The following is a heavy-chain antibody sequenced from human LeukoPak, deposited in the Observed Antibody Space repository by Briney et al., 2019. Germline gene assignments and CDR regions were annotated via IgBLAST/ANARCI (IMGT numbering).Heavy chain of an antibody. D-gene: IGHD3-10*01. Sequence: PGGSLRLSCAASGFTFSSHAMSWVRQAPGMGLAWVSVITGSGGSTYYADSVKGRFTIARDNSKNMLYLQLNSLRAEDTAVYYCATQHPITMVRGAMLLDYWGQGTLVTVSS. CDR2: ITGSGGST. CDR1: GFTFSSHA. J-gene: IGHJ4*02. CDR3: ATQHPITMVRGAMLLDY. V-gene: IGHV3-23*01.